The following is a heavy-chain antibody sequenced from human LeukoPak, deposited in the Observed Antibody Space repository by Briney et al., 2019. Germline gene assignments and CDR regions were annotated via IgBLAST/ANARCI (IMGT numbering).Heavy chain of an antibody. V-gene: IGHV5-51*01. Sequence: GESLKISCQGSGHSFTSYWIGWVRQMPGKGLEWMGIIFPSDSDTRYSPSFQGQVTISADKSISTAYLQWSSLKASDTAMYFCARGLRPMRYFEYWGQGTLVTVSS. D-gene: IGHD3-3*01. CDR3: ARGLRPMRYFEY. CDR1: GHSFTSYW. J-gene: IGHJ4*02. CDR2: IFPSDSDT.